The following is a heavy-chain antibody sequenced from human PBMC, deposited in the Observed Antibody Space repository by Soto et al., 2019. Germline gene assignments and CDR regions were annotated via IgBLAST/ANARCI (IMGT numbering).Heavy chain of an antibody. CDR1: GGSISSGDYY. CDR3: ARDRNYHGSGRPFDC. J-gene: IGHJ4*02. D-gene: IGHD3-10*01. CDR2: IYYSGST. Sequence: QVQLQESGPGLVEPSQTLSLTCTVSGGSISSGDYYWSWIRQPPGKGLEWIGYIYYSGSTYYNPSLKSRLTISLDTSKNQFSLKLSSVTAADTAVYYCARDRNYHGSGRPFDCWGQGALVTVSS. V-gene: IGHV4-30-4*01.